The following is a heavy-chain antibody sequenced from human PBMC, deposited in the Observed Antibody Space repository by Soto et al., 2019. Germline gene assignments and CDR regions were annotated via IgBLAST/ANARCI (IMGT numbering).Heavy chain of an antibody. CDR3: VKDRAFRTVAGTDH. J-gene: IGHJ4*02. D-gene: IGHD6-19*01. CDR1: GFTFRSYG. Sequence: HPGGSLRLSCIVSGFTFRSYGMNWVRQAPGGGLEWVSNIIGSGDTTSYADSVKGRFTISRDNSQNTLFLQMDSLRVDDTATYYCVKDRAFRTVAGTDHWGQGTLVTVSS. CDR2: IIGSGDTT. V-gene: IGHV3-23*01.